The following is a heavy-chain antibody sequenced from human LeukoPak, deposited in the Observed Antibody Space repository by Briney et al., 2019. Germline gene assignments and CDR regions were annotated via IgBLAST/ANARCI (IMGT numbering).Heavy chain of an antibody. J-gene: IGHJ5*02. Sequence: PSETLSLTCAVYGGSFSGYYWSWIRQPPGKGLEWIGEINHSGSTNYNPSLKSRVTISVGTSKNQFSLKLSSVTAADTAVYYCARSKDSLTGTQLLGFDPWGQGTLVTVSS. V-gene: IGHV4-34*01. CDR2: INHSGST. CDR1: GGSFSGYY. D-gene: IGHD1-20*01. CDR3: ARSKDSLTGTQLLGFDP.